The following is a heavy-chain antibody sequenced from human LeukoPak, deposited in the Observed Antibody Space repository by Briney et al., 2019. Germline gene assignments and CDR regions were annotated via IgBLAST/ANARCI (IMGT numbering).Heavy chain of an antibody. CDR2: ISSSSSYI. D-gene: IGHD5-12*01. CDR3: ASERGYSGYDNFDY. CDR1: GFTFSSYS. V-gene: IGHV3-21*01. J-gene: IGHJ4*02. Sequence: GGSLRLSCAASGFTFSSYSMNWVRPAPGKGLEWVSSISSSSSYIYYADSVKGRFTISRDNAKNSLYLQMNSLRAEDTAVYYCASERGYSGYDNFDYWGQGTLVTVSS.